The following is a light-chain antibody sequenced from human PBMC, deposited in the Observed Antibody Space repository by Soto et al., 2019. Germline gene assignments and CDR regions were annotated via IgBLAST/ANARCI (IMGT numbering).Light chain of an antibody. J-gene: IGKJ1*01. CDR2: KAS. CDR1: QTISSW. V-gene: IGKV1-5*03. Sequence: DIQMTQSPSTLSGSVGDRVTITCRASQTISSWLAWYQQKPGKAPKLLIYKASTLKSGVPLRFSVSGSGTEFTLTISSLQSDDFASYYCQHYNSYSEEFGQGTKVDIK. CDR3: QHYNSYSEE.